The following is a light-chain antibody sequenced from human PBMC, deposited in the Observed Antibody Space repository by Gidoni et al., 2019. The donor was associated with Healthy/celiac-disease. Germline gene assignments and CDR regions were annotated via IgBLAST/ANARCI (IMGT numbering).Light chain of an antibody. Sequence: IQVTQSPSSLSASVGDRVTITCRASQSISSWLDWYQQKPGNAPKLLIYKASSLESGVPSRFSGSGSGTEFTLTISSLQPDDFATYYCQQYNSYPRTFGQGTKLEIK. V-gene: IGKV1-5*03. CDR1: QSISSW. J-gene: IGKJ2*02. CDR2: KAS. CDR3: QQYNSYPRT.